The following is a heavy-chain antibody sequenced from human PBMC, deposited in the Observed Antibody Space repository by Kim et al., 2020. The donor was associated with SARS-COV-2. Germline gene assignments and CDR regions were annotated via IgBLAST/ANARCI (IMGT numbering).Heavy chain of an antibody. D-gene: IGHD3-10*01. CDR2: IYYSGST. CDR1: GGSISSYY. J-gene: IGHJ3*02. Sequence: SETLSLTCTVSGGSISSYYWSWIRQPPGKGLEWIGYIYYSGSTNYNPSLKSRVTISVDTSKNQFSLKLSSVTAADTAVYYFARDLRWGFITMVRGVIPSDAFEIWGQGTMVTVSS. CDR3: ARDLRWGFITMVRGVIPSDAFEI. V-gene: IGHV4-59*01.